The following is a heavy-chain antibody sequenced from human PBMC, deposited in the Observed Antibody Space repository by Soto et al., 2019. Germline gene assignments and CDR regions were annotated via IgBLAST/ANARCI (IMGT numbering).Heavy chain of an antibody. D-gene: IGHD3-22*01. CDR2: ISYDGSNK. CDR3: AKEFRSSGYYDY. J-gene: IGHJ4*02. Sequence: WGALRRSCAASGFTFSSYGMHWVRQAPGKGLEWVAVISYDGSNKYYADSVKGRFTISRDNSKNTLYLQMNSLRAEDTAVYYCAKEFRSSGYYDYWGQGT. V-gene: IGHV3-30*18. CDR1: GFTFSSYG.